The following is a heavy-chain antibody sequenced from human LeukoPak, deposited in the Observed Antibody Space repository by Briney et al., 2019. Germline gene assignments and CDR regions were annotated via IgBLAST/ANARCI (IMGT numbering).Heavy chain of an antibody. Sequence: GGSLRLSCAASGFTFSSYAMSWVRQAPGKGLEWVSYISSSGSTIYYADSVKGRFTISRDNAKNSLYLQMNSLRAEDTAVYYCARGYPLRDGYSRALDYWGQGTLVTVSS. CDR2: ISSSGSTI. CDR3: ARGYPLRDGYSRALDY. D-gene: IGHD5-24*01. CDR1: GFTFSSYA. V-gene: IGHV3-48*04. J-gene: IGHJ4*02.